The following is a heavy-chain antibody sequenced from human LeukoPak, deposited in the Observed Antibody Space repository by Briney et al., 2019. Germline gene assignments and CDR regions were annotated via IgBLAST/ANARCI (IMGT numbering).Heavy chain of an antibody. Sequence: SVKVSCKASGGTFSSYAISWVRQAPGQGLEWMGGIIPIFGTANYAQQFQGRVTITADKSTSTAYMELSSLRSEDTAVYYCARVPVGAAAGPYYYYYMDVWGKGTTATVSS. D-gene: IGHD6-13*01. V-gene: IGHV1-69*06. J-gene: IGHJ6*03. CDR2: IIPIFGTA. CDR3: ARVPVGAAAGPYYYYYMDV. CDR1: GGTFSSYA.